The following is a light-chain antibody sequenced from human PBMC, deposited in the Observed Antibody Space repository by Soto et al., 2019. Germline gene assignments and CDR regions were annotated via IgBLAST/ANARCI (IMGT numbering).Light chain of an antibody. Sequence: EIVLTQFPGTLSLSPGERATLSCRASRTVDSTYLAWYQQKPGQAPRLLIYAVSTRATGIPDRFSGSGSGTEFTLTISRLEPEDFAVYHCQQYVGSSRTFGQGTKVESK. CDR2: AVS. J-gene: IGKJ1*01. CDR3: QQYVGSSRT. CDR1: RTVDSTY. V-gene: IGKV3-20*01.